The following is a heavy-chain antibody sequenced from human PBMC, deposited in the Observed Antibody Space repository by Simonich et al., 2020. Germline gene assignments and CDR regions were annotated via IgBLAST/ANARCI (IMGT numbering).Heavy chain of an antibody. J-gene: IGHJ4*02. CDR2: IYHSGST. CDR3: ARATRIAAAGYFDY. V-gene: IGHV4-38-2*01. CDR1: GYSISSGYY. D-gene: IGHD6-13*01. Sequence: QVQLQESGPGLVKPSETLSLTCAVSGYSISSGYYWGWIRQPPGKGLEWIGSIYHSGSTYYNPPLKSRVTKSVDTSKNQFSPKLSSVTAADTAVYYCARATRIAAAGYFDYWGQGTLVTVSS.